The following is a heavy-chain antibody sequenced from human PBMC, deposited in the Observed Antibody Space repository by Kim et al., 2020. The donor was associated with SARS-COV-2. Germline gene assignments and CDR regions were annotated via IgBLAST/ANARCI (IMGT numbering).Heavy chain of an antibody. CDR3: SSSTVGAYFDY. D-gene: IGHD1-26*01. V-gene: IGHV3-53*01. Sequence: YADSVKGRLTISRDIPKDTLYLQMNSLRAEDTAVYYCSSSTVGAYFDYWGQGSLVTVSS. J-gene: IGHJ4*02.